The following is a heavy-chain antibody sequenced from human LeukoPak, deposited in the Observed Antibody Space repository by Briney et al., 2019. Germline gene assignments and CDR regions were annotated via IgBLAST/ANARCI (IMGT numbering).Heavy chain of an antibody. V-gene: IGHV3-48*03. CDR3: ARDPSGWYFVDY. Sequence: GGSLRLSCAASGFIFSSYEMNWVRQAPGKGLEWVSYISSSGNTIYYADSVKGRFTISRDNAKDSLYLQMNSLRAEDTAVYYCARDPSGWYFVDYWGQGTLVTVSS. D-gene: IGHD6-19*01. CDR2: ISSSGNTI. CDR1: GFIFSSYE. J-gene: IGHJ4*02.